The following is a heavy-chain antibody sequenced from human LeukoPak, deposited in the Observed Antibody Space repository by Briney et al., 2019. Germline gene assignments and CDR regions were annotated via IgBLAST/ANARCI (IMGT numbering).Heavy chain of an antibody. Sequence: TSETLSLTCTVSGDSISSYSWSWIRQPPGKGLEWIGYVYYSGSTNYNPSLKSRVTISADTSKNQFSLKVRSVTAADTAVYYCARGHYAYLDYWGQGTLVTVSS. CDR2: VYYSGST. CDR1: GDSISSYS. CDR3: ARGHYAYLDY. J-gene: IGHJ4*02. D-gene: IGHD2-2*01. V-gene: IGHV4-59*12.